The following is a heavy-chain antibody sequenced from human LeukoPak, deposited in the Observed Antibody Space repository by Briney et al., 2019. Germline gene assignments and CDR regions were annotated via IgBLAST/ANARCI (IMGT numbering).Heavy chain of an antibody. J-gene: IGHJ5*02. CDR2: IYSGDNT. D-gene: IGHD6-19*01. CDR3: ARVYPKYSSGFVT. V-gene: IGHV3-53*01. CDR1: GFTVNRNY. Sequence: PGGSLRLFCAASGFTVNRNYMSWVRQAPGKGLEWVSIIYSGDNTYYADSVTGRFTISRDNSKNTLYLQMNSLRAEDTAVYYCARVYPKYSSGFVTWGQGTLVTVSS.